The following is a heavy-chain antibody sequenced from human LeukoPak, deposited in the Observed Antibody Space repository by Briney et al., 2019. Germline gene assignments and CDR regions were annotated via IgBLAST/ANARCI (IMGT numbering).Heavy chain of an antibody. CDR3: AKGLPLLPPV. D-gene: IGHD1-26*01. CDR1: GFTFSSYG. V-gene: IGHV3-33*06. J-gene: IGHJ6*04. Sequence: PGRSLRLSCAASGFTFSSYGMHWVRQAPGKGLEWVAVIWYDGSNKYYADSVKGRFTISRDNSKNTLYLQMNSLRAEDTAVYYCAKGLPLLPPVWGKGTTVTVSS. CDR2: IWYDGSNK.